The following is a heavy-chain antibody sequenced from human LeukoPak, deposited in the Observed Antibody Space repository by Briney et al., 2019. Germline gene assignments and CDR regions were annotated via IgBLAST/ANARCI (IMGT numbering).Heavy chain of an antibody. CDR1: GFTFSSYW. Sequence: PGGSLRLSCAASGFTFSSYWMHWVRHTPGKGLVWVSRIKGDGSSTSYADSVKGRFTISRDNAKKTLYLQMNSLRAEDTAVYYCAKGKVNHDGALDAWGQGTLVTVSS. J-gene: IGHJ3*01. D-gene: IGHD2-21*01. V-gene: IGHV3-74*01. CDR2: IKGDGSST. CDR3: AKGKVNHDGALDA.